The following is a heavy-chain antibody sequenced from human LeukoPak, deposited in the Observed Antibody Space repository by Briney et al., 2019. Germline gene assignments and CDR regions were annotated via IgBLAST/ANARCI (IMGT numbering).Heavy chain of an antibody. V-gene: IGHV3-49*04. D-gene: IGHD3-22*01. Sequence: GGSLRLSCAASGFTFTSHWMSWVRQAPGKGLEWVGFIRSKGHGGTTDYGASVKGRFTISIDDSKSIAYLQMNSLKTEDTAVYYCNSYDLDYWGQGILVTVSS. J-gene: IGHJ4*02. CDR1: GFTFTSHW. CDR3: NSYDLDY. CDR2: IRSKGHGGTT.